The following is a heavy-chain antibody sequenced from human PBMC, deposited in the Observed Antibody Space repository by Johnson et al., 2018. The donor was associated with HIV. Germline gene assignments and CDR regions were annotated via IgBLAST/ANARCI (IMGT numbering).Heavy chain of an antibody. CDR3: AREDVSSGYAGTFDI. Sequence: QMQLVESGGGVVQPGRSLRVSCEVSGLTLTTIIVHWARQAPGKGLEWVSLISHDGTTTAYADSVKGRYTISRYISTNTVYLQINSLSPEDTAVYYCAREDVSSGYAGTFDIWGQGTLVTVSS. CDR1: GLTLTTII. D-gene: IGHD5-12*01. J-gene: IGHJ3*02. V-gene: IGHV3-30*04. CDR2: ISHDGTTT.